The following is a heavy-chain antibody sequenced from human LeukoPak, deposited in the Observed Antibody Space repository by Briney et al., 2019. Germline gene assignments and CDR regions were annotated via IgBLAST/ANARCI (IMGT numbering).Heavy chain of an antibody. J-gene: IGHJ3*02. CDR1: GFTFSSYA. D-gene: IGHD3-9*01. CDR3: ARGGTYYDILTGRQAFDI. V-gene: IGHV3-30*04. Sequence: PGRSLRLSCAASGFTFSSYAMHWVRQAPGKGLEWVAVISYDGSNKYYADSVKGRFTISRDNSKNTLYPQMNSLRAEDTAVYYCARGGTYYDILTGRQAFDIWGQGTMVTVSS. CDR2: ISYDGSNK.